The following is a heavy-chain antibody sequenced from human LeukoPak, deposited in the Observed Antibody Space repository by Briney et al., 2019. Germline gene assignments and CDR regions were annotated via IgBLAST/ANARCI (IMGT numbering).Heavy chain of an antibody. CDR2: ITSRSSYI. Sequence: PGGSLRLSCAASGFTFSDYGMNWVRQAPGKGLEWVSSITSRSSYIYYADSMKGRFTISRDNAKNSLYLQMNSLRAEDTAVYYCARASLWPDAFDIWGQGTMVTVSS. CDR1: GFTFSDYG. CDR3: ARASLWPDAFDI. D-gene: IGHD3-16*01. J-gene: IGHJ3*02. V-gene: IGHV3-21*01.